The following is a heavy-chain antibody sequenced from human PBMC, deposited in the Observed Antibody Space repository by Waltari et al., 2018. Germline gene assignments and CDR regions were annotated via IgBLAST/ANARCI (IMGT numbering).Heavy chain of an antibody. Sequence: ELSESGGGLIQPGGSLRLSCAASGFTFSDYSMRRGRPVPGTGLGWVAAIEGSGSIKFYADVVKGGLTTSRDKSKNSLYLEVNGLRADDTAVYYCAKDWRRRLDYLDRLLFALDHWGQGTLVTVSS. CDR1: GFTFSDYS. CDR2: IEGSGSIK. CDR3: AKDWRRRLDYLDRLLFALDH. V-gene: IGHV3-23*01. J-gene: IGHJ4*02. D-gene: IGHD3-9*01.